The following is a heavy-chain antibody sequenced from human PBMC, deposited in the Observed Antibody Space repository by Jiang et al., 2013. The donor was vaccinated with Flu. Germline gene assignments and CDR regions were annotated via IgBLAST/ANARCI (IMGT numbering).Heavy chain of an antibody. V-gene: IGHV4-39*01. Sequence: GLVKPSETLSLTCTVSGGSISSSSYYWGWIRQPPGKGLEWIGSIYYSGSTYYNPSLKSRVTISVDTSKNQFSLKLSSVTAADTAVYYCARQSSSGWYVLWGQGTLVTVSS. CDR3: ARQSSSGWYVL. J-gene: IGHJ4*02. CDR2: IYYSGST. D-gene: IGHD6-19*01. CDR1: GGSISSSSYY.